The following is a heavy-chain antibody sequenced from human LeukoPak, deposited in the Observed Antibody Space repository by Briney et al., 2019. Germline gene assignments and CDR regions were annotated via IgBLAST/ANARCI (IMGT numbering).Heavy chain of an antibody. J-gene: IGHJ4*02. Sequence: ASVKVSFKASGYSFTSNYIHWVRQAPGQGLEWMGMIYPRDGSTSYAQKFQGRVTVTRDTSTSTVHMELSGLRSEDTAVYYCARDQEAFDYWGQGTLVTVSS. V-gene: IGHV1-46*01. CDR2: IYPRDGST. CDR1: GYSFTSNY. CDR3: ARDQEAFDY.